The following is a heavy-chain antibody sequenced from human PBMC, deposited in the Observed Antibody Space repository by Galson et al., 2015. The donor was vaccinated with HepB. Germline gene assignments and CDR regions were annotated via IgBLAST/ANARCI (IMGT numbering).Heavy chain of an antibody. Sequence: CAASGFTFSTYAMSWVRQAPGKGLEWVSVISGSGGRIYYADSVKGRFTISRDNAKNSLYLQMNSLRAEDTAVYYCAREFYDTNAFDIWGQGTMVTVSS. CDR1: GFTFSTYA. J-gene: IGHJ3*02. CDR2: ISGSGGRI. D-gene: IGHD3-22*01. V-gene: IGHV3-23*01. CDR3: AREFYDTNAFDI.